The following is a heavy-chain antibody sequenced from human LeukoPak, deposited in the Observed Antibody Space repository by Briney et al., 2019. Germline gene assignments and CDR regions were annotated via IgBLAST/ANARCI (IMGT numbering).Heavy chain of an antibody. D-gene: IGHD5-24*01. CDR1: GGSISSSSYY. CDR3: ARESRRDGYNQFDY. V-gene: IGHV4-39*01. CDR2: IYYSGST. J-gene: IGHJ4*02. Sequence: SETLSLTCTVSGGSISSSSYYWGWIRQPPGKGLEWIGSIYYSGSTYYNPSLKSRVTISVDTSKNQFSLKLSSVTAADTAVYYCARESRRDGYNQFDYWGQGTLVTVSS.